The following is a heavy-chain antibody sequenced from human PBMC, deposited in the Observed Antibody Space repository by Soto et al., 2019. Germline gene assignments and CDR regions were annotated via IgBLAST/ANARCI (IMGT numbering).Heavy chain of an antibody. CDR3: ARDPVTAD. CDR2: IKGDGSET. J-gene: IGHJ4*02. CDR1: GFTFSNYW. Sequence: EVQLVESGGGLVQPGGSLRLSCAASGFTFSNYWMSWVRQAPGKGLEWVGNIKGDGSETHYVDSVKGRFTISRDNAKNSIYLQMNNLRGVDTAMYYWARDPVTADWGQGTLVTVSS. V-gene: IGHV3-7*03.